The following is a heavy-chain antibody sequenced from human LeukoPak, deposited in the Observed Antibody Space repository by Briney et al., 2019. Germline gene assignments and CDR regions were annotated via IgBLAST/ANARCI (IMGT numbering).Heavy chain of an antibody. D-gene: IGHD3-22*01. J-gene: IGHJ5*02. CDR2: IYTSGST. Sequence: SETLSLTCTVSGGSISSSSYYWGWIRQPPGKGLEWIGRIYTSGSTNYNPSLKSRVTISVDTSKNQFSLKLSSVTAADTAVYYCARGGDDSSGYYFNWFDPWGQGTLVTVSS. CDR1: GGSISSSSYY. CDR3: ARGGDDSSGYYFNWFDP. V-gene: IGHV4-61*02.